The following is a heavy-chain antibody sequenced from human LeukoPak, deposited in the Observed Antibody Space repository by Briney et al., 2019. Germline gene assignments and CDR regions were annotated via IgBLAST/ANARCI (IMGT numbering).Heavy chain of an antibody. V-gene: IGHV4-34*01. CDR1: GGSFSGYY. J-gene: IGHJ4*02. Sequence: SETLSLTCAVYGGSFSGYYWSWIRQPPGKGLEWIGEINHSGSTNYNPSLKSRVTISVDTSKNQFSLKLSSVTAADTAVYYCAMGWAIFGVVTKGGFDYWGQGTLVTVSS. CDR3: AMGWAIFGVVTKGGFDY. D-gene: IGHD3-3*01. CDR2: INHSGST.